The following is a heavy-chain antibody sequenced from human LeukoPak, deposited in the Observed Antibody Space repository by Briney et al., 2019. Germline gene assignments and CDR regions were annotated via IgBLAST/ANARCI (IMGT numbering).Heavy chain of an antibody. J-gene: IGHJ3*02. Sequence: GGSLRLSCAASGFTFSSYEMNWVRQAPGKGLEGVSYISSSGSTIYYADSVKGRFTISRDNAKNSLYLQMNSLRAEDTAVYYCADSSGWYEDAFDIWGQGTMVTVSS. CDR3: ADSSGWYEDAFDI. V-gene: IGHV3-48*03. D-gene: IGHD6-19*01. CDR1: GFTFSSYE. CDR2: ISSSGSTI.